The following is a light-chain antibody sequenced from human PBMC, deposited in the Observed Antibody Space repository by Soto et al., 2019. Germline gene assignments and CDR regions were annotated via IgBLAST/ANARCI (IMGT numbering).Light chain of an antibody. J-gene: IGKJ5*01. CDR1: QSVNSY. Sequence: MLLTQSAATLSLSPGERASLSCRASQSVNSYLAWYQQKPGQAPRLLIYDASNRATGIPARFSGSGSGTDFTLTISSLESEDFAVYYCQQRRDWPRITFGQGTRLEIK. V-gene: IGKV3-11*01. CDR3: QQRRDWPRIT. CDR2: DAS.